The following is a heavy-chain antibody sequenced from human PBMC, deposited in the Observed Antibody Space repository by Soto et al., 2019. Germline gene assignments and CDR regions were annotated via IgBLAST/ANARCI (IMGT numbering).Heavy chain of an antibody. Sequence: QVHVVQSGAEVKKPGSSVKVSCRASGGTFSRSSIAWVRQAPGQGLEWMGGISPLYGTANYAQRLQGRVTITAHESTGTAYMELSGLRAEDTAVYYCAREISSYGSWIFESWGQGTLVIVSA. V-gene: IGHV1-69*01. CDR3: AREISSYGSWIFES. CDR1: GGTFSRSS. CDR2: ISPLYGTA. D-gene: IGHD3-10*01. J-gene: IGHJ4*02.